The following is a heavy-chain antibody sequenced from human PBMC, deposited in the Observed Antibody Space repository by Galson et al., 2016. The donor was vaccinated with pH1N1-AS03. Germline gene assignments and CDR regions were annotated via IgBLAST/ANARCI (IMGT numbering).Heavy chain of an antibody. V-gene: IGHV1-18*01. J-gene: IGHJ4*02. CDR1: GYTFKSHG. CDR2: ISVYTGKT. D-gene: IGHD3-16*01. Sequence: QSGAEVKKPGASVKVSCKASGYTFKSHGISRVRQAPGQGLEWMGWISVYTGKTNYAQKFQGRVTMTTDTSTSTAYMELRSLISDDTAVYYCARGGDQKDYWGQGTLVTVSS. CDR3: ARGGDQKDY.